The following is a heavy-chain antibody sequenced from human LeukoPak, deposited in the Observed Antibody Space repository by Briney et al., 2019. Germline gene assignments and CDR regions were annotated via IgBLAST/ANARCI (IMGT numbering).Heavy chain of an antibody. CDR2: INPSGGST. CDR3: ARDESISILWW. Sequence: AASVKVSCKASGYTFTNYYMHWVRQAPGQRLEWMGIINPSGGSTNYAQKFQGRVTMTRDTSTTTVYMELSSLRSEDTAVYYCARDESISILWWWGQGTLVTVSS. D-gene: IGHD2-21*01. CDR1: GYTFTNYY. J-gene: IGHJ1*01. V-gene: IGHV1-46*01.